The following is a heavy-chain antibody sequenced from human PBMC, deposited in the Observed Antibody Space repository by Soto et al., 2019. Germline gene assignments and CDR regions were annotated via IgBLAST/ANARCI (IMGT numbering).Heavy chain of an antibody. V-gene: IGHV1-69*13. D-gene: IGHD3-16*02. CDR2: IIPIFGTA. CDR1: GGTFSSYA. J-gene: IGHJ6*02. Sequence: GASVKVSCKASGGTFSSYAISWVRQAPGQGLEWMGGIIPIFGTANYAQKFQGRVTITADESTSTAYMELSSLRSEDTAVYYCARMITFGGVIVSYYGMDVWGQGTTVTVS. CDR3: ARMITFGGVIVSYYGMDV.